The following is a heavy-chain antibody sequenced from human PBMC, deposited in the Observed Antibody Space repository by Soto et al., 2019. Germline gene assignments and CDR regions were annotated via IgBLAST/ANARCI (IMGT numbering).Heavy chain of an antibody. CDR2: IYHSGST. J-gene: IGHJ4*02. CDR1: GGSISSGGYS. V-gene: IGHV4-30-2*01. D-gene: IGHD3-16*01. CDR3: ARGPPFH. Sequence: TLSLTCAFSGGSISSGGYSWSWIRQPPGKGLEWIGYIYHSGSTYYNPSLKSRVTISVDRSKNQFSLKLSSVTAADTAVYYCARGPPFHWGQGTLVTVSS.